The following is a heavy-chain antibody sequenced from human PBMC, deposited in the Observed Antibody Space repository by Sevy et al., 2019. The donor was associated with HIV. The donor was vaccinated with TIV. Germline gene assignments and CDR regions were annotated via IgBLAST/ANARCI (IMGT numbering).Heavy chain of an antibody. D-gene: IGHD6-19*01. J-gene: IGHJ6*03. Sequence: GGSLRLSCAASGFTFSSYVMSWVRQAPGKGLEWVSAISGSGGSTYYADSVKGRFTISRDNSKNTLYLQMNSLRAEDTAVYYCAKSIAVAGGGLYYYYYMDVWGKGTTVTVSS. CDR1: GFTFSSYV. CDR3: AKSIAVAGGGLYYYYYMDV. V-gene: IGHV3-23*01. CDR2: ISGSGGST.